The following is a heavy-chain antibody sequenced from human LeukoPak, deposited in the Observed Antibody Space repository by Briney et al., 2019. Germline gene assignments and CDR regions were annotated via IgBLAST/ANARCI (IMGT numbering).Heavy chain of an antibody. CDR2: ISSNGGST. Sequence: PGGSLRLSCAASGFTFSSYAMHWVRQAPGKGLEYVSAISSNGGSTYYANSVKGRFTISRDNSKNKLYLQMGSLRAEDMAVYYCAKERRTLRYFDYWGQGTLVTVSS. CDR1: GFTFSSYA. V-gene: IGHV3-64*01. CDR3: AKERRTLRYFDY. D-gene: IGHD2-2*01. J-gene: IGHJ4*02.